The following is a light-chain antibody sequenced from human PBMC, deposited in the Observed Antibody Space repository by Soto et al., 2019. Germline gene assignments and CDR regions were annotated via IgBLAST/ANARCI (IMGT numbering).Light chain of an antibody. CDR1: QSVRSN. CDR2: GAS. J-gene: IGKJ3*01. Sequence: EIVMTQSPATLSVSPGERATLSCRVSQSVRSNLAWYQQKPGQAPRLLIYGASTRATGIPARFSGSGSGTEFTLTISSLQSEDFAVYYCQQYNNWHTFGPWTKVDIK. CDR3: QQYNNWHT. V-gene: IGKV3-15*01.